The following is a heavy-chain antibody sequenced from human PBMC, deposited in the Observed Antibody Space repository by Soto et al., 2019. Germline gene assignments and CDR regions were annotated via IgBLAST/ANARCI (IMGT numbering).Heavy chain of an antibody. D-gene: IGHD6-6*01. CDR1: GFTFSSYS. CDR3: ARAQYSSSSVLDC. J-gene: IGHJ4*02. CDR2: ISGSGSII. V-gene: IGHV3-48*02. Sequence: GGSLRLSCAASGFTFSSYSMNWVRQAPGKGLEWVSFISGSGSIIYYADSVKGRFTISRDNAKNSLYLQMNSLRDEDTAVYYCARAQYSSSSVLDCWGQGTLVTVSS.